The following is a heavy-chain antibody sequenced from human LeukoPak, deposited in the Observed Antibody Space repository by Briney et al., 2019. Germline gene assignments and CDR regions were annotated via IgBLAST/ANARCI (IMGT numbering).Heavy chain of an antibody. D-gene: IGHD6-19*01. V-gene: IGHV3-30-3*01. Sequence: PGRSLRLSCAASGFTFSSYAMHWVRQAPGKGLEWVAVISYDGSNKYYADSVKGRFTISRDNSKNTLYLQMNSLRAEDTAVYYCARDKTPRAVAGFFDYWGQGTLVTVSS. J-gene: IGHJ4*02. CDR1: GFTFSSYA. CDR3: ARDKTPRAVAGFFDY. CDR2: ISYDGSNK.